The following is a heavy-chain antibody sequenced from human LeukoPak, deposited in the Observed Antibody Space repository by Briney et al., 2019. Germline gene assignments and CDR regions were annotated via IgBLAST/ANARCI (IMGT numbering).Heavy chain of an antibody. CDR2: ILYDGRNK. V-gene: IGHV3-30*19. J-gene: IGHJ4*02. CDR1: GFILSSYG. D-gene: IGHD5-24*01. Sequence: GGSLRLSCAAYGFILSSYGMEWVRQEGGKGMEWVAVILYDGRNKYYSNSVKGRFTISRDNSMNTLYLQMNSLRAEDTAVYYCAGRGMATIPFDYWGQGTLVTVSS. CDR3: AGRGMATIPFDY.